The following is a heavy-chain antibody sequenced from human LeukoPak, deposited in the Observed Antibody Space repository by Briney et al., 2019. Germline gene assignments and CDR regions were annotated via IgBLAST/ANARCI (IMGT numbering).Heavy chain of an antibody. CDR1: GYSFINYW. V-gene: IGHV5-51*01. J-gene: IGHJ4*02. CDR2: IFPGDSDT. CDR3: ARHFGRDPYFDY. Sequence: GESLKISCKGSGYSFINYWIGWVRQMPGKGLEWMGIIFPGDSDTRYSPSFQGQVTISADKSITTAYLQWSSLKTSDTAMYYCARHFGRDPYFDYWGQGTLVTVSS. D-gene: IGHD2-21*02.